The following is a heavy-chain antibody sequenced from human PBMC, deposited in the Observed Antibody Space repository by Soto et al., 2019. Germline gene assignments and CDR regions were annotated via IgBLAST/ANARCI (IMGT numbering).Heavy chain of an antibody. J-gene: IGHJ5*02. CDR3: VRDGAKTLRDWFDP. CDR1: GASISGFY. D-gene: IGHD1-26*01. CDR2: IYATGTT. V-gene: IGHV4-4*07. Sequence: LSLTCTVSGASISGFYWSWIRKSAGKGLEWIGRIYATGTTDYNPSLKSRVMMSVDTSKKQFSLKLRSVTAADTAVYYCVRDGAKTLRDWFDPWGQGISVTVSS.